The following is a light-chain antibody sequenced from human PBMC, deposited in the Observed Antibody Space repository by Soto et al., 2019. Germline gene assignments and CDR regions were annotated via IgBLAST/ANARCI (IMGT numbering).Light chain of an antibody. CDR3: SSYTSSNTHVV. CDR2: EVS. J-gene: IGLJ2*01. V-gene: IGLV2-14*01. CDR1: SSDVGGYNY. Sequence: QSVLTRPASVSGSPGQSITISCTGTSSDVGGYNYVSWYQQHPGKAPKLMIYEVSNRPSGVSNRFSGSKSGNTASLTISGLQAEDEADYYCSSYTSSNTHVVFGGGTKVTVL.